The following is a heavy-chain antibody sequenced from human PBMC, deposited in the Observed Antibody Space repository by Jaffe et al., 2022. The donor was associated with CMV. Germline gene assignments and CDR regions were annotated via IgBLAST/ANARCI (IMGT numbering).Heavy chain of an antibody. Sequence: QVQLVQSGAEVKKPGASVKVSCKASGYTFTSYYMHWVRQAPGQGLEWMGIINPSGGSTSYAQKFQGRVTMTRDTSTSTVYMELSSLRSEDTAVYYCARDHIPYSSSLADGMDVWGQGTTVTVSS. CDR2: INPSGGST. CDR1: GYTFTSYY. J-gene: IGHJ6*02. CDR3: ARDHIPYSSSLADGMDV. V-gene: IGHV1-46*01. D-gene: IGHD6-13*01.